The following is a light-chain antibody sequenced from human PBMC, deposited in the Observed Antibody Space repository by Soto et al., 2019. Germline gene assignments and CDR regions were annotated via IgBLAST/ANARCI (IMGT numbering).Light chain of an antibody. Sequence: QAVVTQPPSVSEAPGQRVTLSCTGSSSNIGAGYDVHWYQQLPGTAPKLLIYGNSNRPSGVPDRFSGSKSGTSASLAITGLQAEDEADYYCQSYDSSLSGYVVFGGGTKLTVL. CDR1: SSNIGAGYD. V-gene: IGLV1-40*01. CDR3: QSYDSSLSGYVV. J-gene: IGLJ2*01. CDR2: GNS.